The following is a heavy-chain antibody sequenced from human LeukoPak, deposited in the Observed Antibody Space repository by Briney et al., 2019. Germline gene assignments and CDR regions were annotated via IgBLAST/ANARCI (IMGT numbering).Heavy chain of an antibody. CDR3: ARDPGTGYLYDSGGYNY. D-gene: IGHD3-22*01. V-gene: IGHV3-21*01. Sequence: GGSLRLSCAASGFTFSSYSMNWVRQAPGKGLEWVSSTSSSSSYIYYADSVKGRFTISRDNAKNSLYLQMNSLRAEDTAVYYCARDPGTGYLYDSGGYNYWGQGTLVTVSS. CDR2: TSSSSSYI. CDR1: GFTFSSYS. J-gene: IGHJ4*02.